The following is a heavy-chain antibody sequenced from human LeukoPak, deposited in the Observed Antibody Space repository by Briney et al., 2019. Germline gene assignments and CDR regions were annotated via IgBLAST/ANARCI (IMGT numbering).Heavy chain of an antibody. CDR2: ISYDGSNK. Sequence: GGSLRLSCAASGFTFSSYGMHWVRQAPGKGLEWVAVISYDGSNKYYADSVKGRFTISRDNSKNTLYLQMNSLRAEDTAVYYCAKGGAAAGRDFDYWGQGTLVTVSS. J-gene: IGHJ4*02. D-gene: IGHD6-13*01. CDR3: AKGGAAAGRDFDY. V-gene: IGHV3-30*18. CDR1: GFTFSSYG.